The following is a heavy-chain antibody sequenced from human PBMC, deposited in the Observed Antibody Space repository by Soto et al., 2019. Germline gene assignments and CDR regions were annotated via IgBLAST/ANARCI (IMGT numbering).Heavy chain of an antibody. V-gene: IGHV5-10-1*01. CDR3: ARLASCTGTSCHSYFMDA. CDR2: IGPVDSYT. J-gene: IGHJ6*02. Sequence: GESLKISCKASGYSFSTHWITWVRQMPVKGLEWMGRIGPVDSYTKYSPSFQGHVTISVDKSISTAYLQWSSLKAPDTAIYYCARLASCTGTSCHSYFMDAWGQGTTLTVYS. D-gene: IGHD2-2*01. CDR1: GYSFSTHW.